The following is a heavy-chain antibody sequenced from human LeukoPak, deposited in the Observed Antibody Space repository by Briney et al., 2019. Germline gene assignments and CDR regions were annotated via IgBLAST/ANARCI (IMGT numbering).Heavy chain of an antibody. CDR1: GDSITSGGYY. CDR2: IYYSGIT. V-gene: IGHV4-31*03. Sequence: PSETLSLTCTVSGDSITSGGYYWSWIRQHPGKGLEWIGYIYYSGITYYNPSLRSRLTKSLDTSKKQFSLKLSSVTAADTAMYYCATQANFYDSSGYFHRWGQGTLVTVSS. J-gene: IGHJ1*01. D-gene: IGHD3-22*01. CDR3: ATQANFYDSSGYFHR.